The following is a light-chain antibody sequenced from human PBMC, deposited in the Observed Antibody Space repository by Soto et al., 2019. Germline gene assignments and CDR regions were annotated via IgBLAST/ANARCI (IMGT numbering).Light chain of an antibody. CDR2: WAS. Sequence: DIVMTQSPDSLAVSLGERATINCKSSQSILYISNNRNYLAWYQQKPGQPPKMLIYWASTRESGVPDRFSGSGSGPDFTLTISSLQAEDVAVYYCQQYYSPPLTFGQGTKLEI. CDR1: QSILYISNNRNY. J-gene: IGKJ2*01. CDR3: QQYYSPPLT. V-gene: IGKV4-1*01.